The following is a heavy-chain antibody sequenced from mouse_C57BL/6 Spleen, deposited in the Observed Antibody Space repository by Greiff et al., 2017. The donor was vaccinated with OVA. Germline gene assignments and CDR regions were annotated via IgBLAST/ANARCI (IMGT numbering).Heavy chain of an antibody. V-gene: IGHV1-80*01. CDR1: GYAFSSYW. CDR3: ARFGYGSSSFDY. CDR2: IYPGDGDT. D-gene: IGHD1-1*01. J-gene: IGHJ2*01. Sequence: VQRVESGAELVKPGASVKISCKASGYAFSSYWMNWVKQRPGKGLEWIGQIYPGDGDTNYNGKFKGKATLTADKSSSTAYMQLSSLTSEDSAVYFCARFGYGSSSFDYWGQGTTLTVSS.